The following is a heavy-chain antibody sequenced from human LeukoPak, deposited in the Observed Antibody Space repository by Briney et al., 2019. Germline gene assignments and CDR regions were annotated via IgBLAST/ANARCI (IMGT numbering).Heavy chain of an antibody. CDR1: GGSISSGSYY. CDR3: ARDPGYSSGWLDY. CDR2: IYTSGST. J-gene: IGHJ4*02. Sequence: SETLSLTCTVSGGSISSGSYYWSWTRQPAGKGLEWVGRIYTSGSTNYNPSLKSRVTISVDTSKNQFSLKLSSVTAADTAVYYCARDPGYSSGWLDYWGQGTLVTVSS. D-gene: IGHD6-19*01. V-gene: IGHV4-61*02.